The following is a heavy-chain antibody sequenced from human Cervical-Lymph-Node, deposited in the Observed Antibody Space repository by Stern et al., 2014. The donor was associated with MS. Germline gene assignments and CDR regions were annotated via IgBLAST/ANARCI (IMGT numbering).Heavy chain of an antibody. Sequence: QMQLVQSVAEVTKPGSSVKVSCKASGGTFSKFPSSCVRQAPGQGLEWMGGIFPVFGTPTYAQEFRGRVTITADVSTSTVYMELSSLRSDDTAVYYCALSSETSDRWYSLGYDLWGQGTLVTVSS. V-gene: IGHV1-69*01. D-gene: IGHD6-13*01. J-gene: IGHJ5*02. CDR1: GGTFSKFP. CDR2: IFPVFGTP. CDR3: ALSSETSDRWYSLGYDL.